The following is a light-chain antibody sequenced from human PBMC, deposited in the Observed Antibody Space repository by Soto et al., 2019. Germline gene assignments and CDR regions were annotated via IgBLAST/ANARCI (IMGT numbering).Light chain of an antibody. J-gene: IGKJ5*01. V-gene: IGKV1D-8*03. CDR2: AAS. CDR3: QQHDTSPQIT. Sequence: VICMTQSPSLLSASTGYRITISCRMSQGISSYLAWYQQKPGKAPELLIYAASTLQSGVPSRFSGIGSGAVFTLTIAGLQPEDLAVYYCQQHDTSPQITCGQGKRLEIK. CDR1: QGISSY.